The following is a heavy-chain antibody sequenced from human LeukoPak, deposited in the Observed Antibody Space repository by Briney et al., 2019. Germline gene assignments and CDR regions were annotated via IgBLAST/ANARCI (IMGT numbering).Heavy chain of an antibody. V-gene: IGHV1-2*02. D-gene: IGHD4-17*01. CDR2: INPNSGGT. CDR3: ARGGAVYGDPFDY. CDR1: GYTFTGYY. J-gene: IGHJ4*02. Sequence: ASVKVSCKASGYTFTGYYMHWVRQAPGQGLEWMGWINPNSGGTNYAQKFQGRVTMTRDTSISTAYMELRSLRSDDTAVYYCARGGAVYGDPFDYWGQGTLVTVSS.